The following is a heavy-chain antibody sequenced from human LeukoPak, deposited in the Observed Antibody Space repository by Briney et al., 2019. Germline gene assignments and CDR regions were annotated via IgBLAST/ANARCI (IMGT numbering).Heavy chain of an antibody. CDR2: IYHSGST. Sequence: PSGTLSLTCAVSGGSISSSNWWSWVRQPPGKGLEWIGEIYHSGSTNYNPSLKSRVTISVDKSKNQFSLKLTSVTAADTAVYYCARETTLTGYSSGLGFNYWGQGTLVTVSS. J-gene: IGHJ4*02. CDR3: ARETTLTGYSSGLGFNY. D-gene: IGHD6-19*01. V-gene: IGHV4-4*02. CDR1: GGSISSSNW.